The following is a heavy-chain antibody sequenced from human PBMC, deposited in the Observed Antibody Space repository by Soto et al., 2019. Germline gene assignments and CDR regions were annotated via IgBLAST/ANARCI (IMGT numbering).Heavy chain of an antibody. CDR1: GGSISSGGYY. V-gene: IGHV4-61*08. CDR3: ARALWGPAGHINWFDP. CDR2: IYYSGST. J-gene: IGHJ5*02. Sequence: PSETLSLTCTVSGGSISSGGYYWSWIRQHPGKGLEWIGWIYYSGSTNYNPSLESRVTISVDTSKNQFSLKLSSVTAADTAVYYCARALWGPAGHINWFDPWGQGTLVTVSS. D-gene: IGHD2-2*01.